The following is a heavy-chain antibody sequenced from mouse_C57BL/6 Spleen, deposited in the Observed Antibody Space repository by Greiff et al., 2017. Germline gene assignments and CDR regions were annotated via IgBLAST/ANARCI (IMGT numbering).Heavy chain of an antibody. Sequence: VKLQESGAELVKPGASVKISCKASGYAFSSYWMNWVKQRPGKGLEWIGQIYPGDGDTNYNGKFKGKATLTADKSSSTAYMQLSSLTSEDSAVYFCASSYGNYVSWFAYWAQGTLVTVSA. D-gene: IGHD2-1*01. CDR1: GYAFSSYW. J-gene: IGHJ3*01. V-gene: IGHV1-80*01. CDR2: IYPGDGDT. CDR3: ASSYGNYVSWFAY.